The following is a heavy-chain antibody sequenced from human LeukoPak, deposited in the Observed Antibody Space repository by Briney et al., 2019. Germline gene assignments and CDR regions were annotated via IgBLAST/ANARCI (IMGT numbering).Heavy chain of an antibody. CDR2: INPNSGGT. Sequence: ASVKVSCKASGYILTGYYMHWVRQAPGQGLEWMGWINPNSGGTNYEQKFQGRVTMTRDTSLSTAYMELSRLRSDDTAVYYCARPSIAAAGTQWFDPWGQGTLVTVSS. D-gene: IGHD6-13*01. J-gene: IGHJ5*02. CDR1: GYILTGYY. V-gene: IGHV1-2*02. CDR3: ARPSIAAAGTQWFDP.